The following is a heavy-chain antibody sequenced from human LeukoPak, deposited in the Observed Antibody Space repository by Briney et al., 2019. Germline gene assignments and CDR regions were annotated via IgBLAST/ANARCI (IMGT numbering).Heavy chain of an antibody. J-gene: IGHJ4*02. CDR3: ASRRGYGGNSPHPSYAR. V-gene: IGHV4-61*02. CDR2: IYTSGST. Sequence: SQTLSLTCTVSGGSISSGSYYWSWIRQPAGKGLEWIGRIYTSGSTNYNPSLKSRVTISVDTSKNQFSLKLSSVTAADTAVYYCASRRGYGGNSPHPSYARWGQGTLVTVSS. D-gene: IGHD4-23*01. CDR1: GGSISSGSYY.